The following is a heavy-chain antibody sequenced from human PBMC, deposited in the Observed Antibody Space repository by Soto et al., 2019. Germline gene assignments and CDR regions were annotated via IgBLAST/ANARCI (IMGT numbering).Heavy chain of an antibody. Sequence: PGGSLRLSCAASGFTFSSYAMSWVRQAPGKGLEWVSAISGSGGSTYYADSVKGRFTISRDNAKNSLYLQMNSLRDEDTAVYYCARDRGGAPTFDYWGQGTLVTSPQ. J-gene: IGHJ4*02. CDR2: ISGSGGST. V-gene: IGHV3-23*01. CDR1: GFTFSSYA. CDR3: ARDRGGAPTFDY. D-gene: IGHD1-26*01.